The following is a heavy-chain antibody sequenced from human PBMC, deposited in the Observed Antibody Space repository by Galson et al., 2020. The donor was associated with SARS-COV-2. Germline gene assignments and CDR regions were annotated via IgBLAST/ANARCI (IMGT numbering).Heavy chain of an antibody. D-gene: IGHD3-9*01. CDR2: ISSSGSSI. CDR1: GFTFSTHP. Sequence: GGSLRLSCVASGFTFSTHPMNWLRQTPGKGLEWVSHISSSGSSIYYANSVKGRFTLSRDNAENSLYLQMSSLRDEDTAVYYCARVLISQRYFDWLPKSPAFDIWGQGTMVTVSS. CDR3: ARVLISQRYFDWLPKSPAFDI. V-gene: IGHV3-48*02. J-gene: IGHJ3*02.